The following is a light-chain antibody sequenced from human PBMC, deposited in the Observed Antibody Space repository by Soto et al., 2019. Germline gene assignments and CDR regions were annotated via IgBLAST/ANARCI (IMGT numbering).Light chain of an antibody. CDR3: GTWDSSLSAYV. V-gene: IGLV1-51*01. CDR2: DNN. J-gene: IGLJ1*01. CDR1: SSNIGNNY. Sequence: QSGLPHPPAVSASPGQKVTISCSGSSSNIGNNYVSWYQQLPGTAPKLLIYDNNKRPSGIPDRFSGSKSGTSATLGITGLQTGDEADYYCGTWDSSLSAYVFGTGTKVTVL.